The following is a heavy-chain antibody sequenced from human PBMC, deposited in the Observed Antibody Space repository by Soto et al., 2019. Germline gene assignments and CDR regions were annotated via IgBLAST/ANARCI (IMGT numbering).Heavy chain of an antibody. Sequence: GGSLRLSCAASGFTFSSYGMHWVRQAPGKGLEWVAVIWYDGSNKYYADSVKGRFTISRDNSKNTLYLQMNSLRAEDTALYYCARDLGYCTNGVCSSYYYYGMDVWGQGTTVTVSS. CDR3: ARDLGYCTNGVCSSYYYYGMDV. D-gene: IGHD2-8*01. J-gene: IGHJ6*02. CDR2: IWYDGSNK. CDR1: GFTFSSYG. V-gene: IGHV3-33*01.